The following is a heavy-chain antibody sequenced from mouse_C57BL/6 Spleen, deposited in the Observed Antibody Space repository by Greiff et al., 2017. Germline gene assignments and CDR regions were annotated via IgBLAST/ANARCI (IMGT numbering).Heavy chain of an antibody. CDR2: IYWDDDK. CDR1: GFSLSTSGMG. V-gene: IGHV8-12*01. J-gene: IGHJ3*01. CDR3: ARRGGYYETWFAY. Sequence: QVTLKESGPGILQSSQTLSLTCSSSGFSLSTSGMGVSWIRQPPGKGLEWLAHIYWDDDKRYNPSLKSRLTISKDTSRNQVFLKITSVDTADTATYYCARRGGYYETWFAYWGQGTLVTVSA. D-gene: IGHD2-3*01.